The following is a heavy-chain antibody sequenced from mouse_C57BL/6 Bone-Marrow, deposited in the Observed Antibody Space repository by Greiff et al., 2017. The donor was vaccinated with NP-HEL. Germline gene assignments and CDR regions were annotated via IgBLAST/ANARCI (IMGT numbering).Heavy chain of an antibody. J-gene: IGHJ2*01. CDR2: ISSGGDYI. CDR3: TRDGGNPFDY. CDR1: GFTFSSYA. D-gene: IGHD2-1*01. Sequence: EVNVVESGEGLVKPGGSLKLSCAASGFTFSSYAMSWVRQTPEKRLEWVAYISSGGDYIYYADTVKGRFTISRDNARNTLYLQMSSLKSEDTAMYYCTRDGGNPFDYWGQGTTLTVSS. V-gene: IGHV5-9-1*02.